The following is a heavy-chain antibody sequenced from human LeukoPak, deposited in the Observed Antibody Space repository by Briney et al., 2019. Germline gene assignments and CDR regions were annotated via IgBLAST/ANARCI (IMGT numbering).Heavy chain of an antibody. V-gene: IGHV3-33*01. CDR2: IWYDGNTK. CDR1: GFTFSSYG. CDR3: AREGYEDAFDI. D-gene: IGHD3-3*01. Sequence: GGSLRLSCAASGFTFSSYGMHWVRQAPGKGLEWVTVIWYDGNTKHYADSVRGRFTISRDNSKNTLYLQMNSLRAEDTAVYYCAREGYEDAFDIWGQGTMVTVSS. J-gene: IGHJ3*02.